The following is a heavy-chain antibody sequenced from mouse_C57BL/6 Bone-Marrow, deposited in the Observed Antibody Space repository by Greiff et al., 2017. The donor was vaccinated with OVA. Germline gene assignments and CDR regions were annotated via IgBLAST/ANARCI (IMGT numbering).Heavy chain of an antibody. CDR1: GFTFSDYG. Sequence: EVQGVESGGGLVKPGGSLKLSCAASGFTFSDYGMHWVRQAPEKGLEWVAYISSGSSTIYHADTVKGRFTISRDNAKNTLFLQMTSLRSEDTAMYYCAREWWFAYWGQGTLVTVSA. J-gene: IGHJ3*01. CDR3: AREWWFAY. CDR2: ISSGSSTI. D-gene: IGHD1-3*01. V-gene: IGHV5-17*01.